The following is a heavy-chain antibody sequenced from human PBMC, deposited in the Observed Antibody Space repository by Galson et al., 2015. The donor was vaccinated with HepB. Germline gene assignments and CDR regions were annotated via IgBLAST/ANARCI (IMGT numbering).Heavy chain of an antibody. CDR1: GFTSTNYA. D-gene: IGHD2-21*01. J-gene: IGHJ5*02. CDR3: ATGILGSRAVT. CDR2: ITGRSTGS. V-gene: IGHV3-23*01. Sequence: SLRLSCAISGFTSTNYAMTWVRQGPGKGLEWVSGITGRSTGSYYADSVKGRFTVSRDNYKKTLYLQMNSLRVEDTALDYCATGILGSRAVTWGQG.